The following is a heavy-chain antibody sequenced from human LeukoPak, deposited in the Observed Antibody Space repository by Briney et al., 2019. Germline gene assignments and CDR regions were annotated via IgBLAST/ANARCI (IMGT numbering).Heavy chain of an antibody. Sequence: GGSLRLSCIPSGFTISRNDMSWGSEAAGKGLEWVSVIYSDGTTYYADSVKGRFTLSRDNSKNTLYLQMNSLRAEDTAVYYCARDSPYSEYLIGGAFNIWGQGTMVTVSS. J-gene: IGHJ3*02. CDR3: ARDSPYSEYLIGGAFNI. CDR1: GFTISRND. D-gene: IGHD4-11*01. V-gene: IGHV3-53*01. CDR2: IYSDGTT.